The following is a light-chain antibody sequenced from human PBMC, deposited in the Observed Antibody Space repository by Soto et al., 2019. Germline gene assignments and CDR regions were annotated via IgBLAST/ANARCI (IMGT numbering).Light chain of an antibody. Sequence: EIVMTQSASTLSVSPGERATPSWGASQSVSRTYLAWYQQKPVQAPRLLIYATSSRATGIPDRFSGSGSGTDFTPTISRLEPEDLGVYYCKQYSQWPPFTFGQGTRLEIK. CDR1: QSVSRTY. CDR2: ATS. CDR3: KQYSQWPPFT. J-gene: IGKJ5*01. V-gene: IGKV3D-20*02.